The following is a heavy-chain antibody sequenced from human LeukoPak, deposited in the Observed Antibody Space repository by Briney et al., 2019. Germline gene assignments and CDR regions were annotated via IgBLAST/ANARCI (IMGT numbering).Heavy chain of an antibody. V-gene: IGHV3-23*01. Sequence: GGSLRLSCAASGFTFSSYAMSWVRQAPGKGLEWVSAISGSGGSTYYAGSVKGRFTISRDNSKNTLYLQMNSLRAEDTDVYYCAKDIDSSGWTGVYYYYGMDVWGQGTTVTVSS. CDR3: AKDIDSSGWTGVYYYYGMDV. CDR2: ISGSGGST. J-gene: IGHJ6*02. D-gene: IGHD6-19*01. CDR1: GFTFSSYA.